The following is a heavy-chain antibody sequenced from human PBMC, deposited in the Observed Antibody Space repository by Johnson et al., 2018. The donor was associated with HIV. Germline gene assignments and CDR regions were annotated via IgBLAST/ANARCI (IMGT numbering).Heavy chain of an antibody. CDR2: ISCSGTNI. J-gene: IGHJ3*02. CDR1: GFTFSSYA. CDR3: AKGLGRAAAGTRNAFDI. D-gene: IGHD6-13*01. V-gene: IGHV3-48*04. Sequence: VQLVESGGGLVQPGGSLRLSCAASGFTFSSYAMSWVRQAPGKGLEWVSYISCSGTNIYYADSVKGRFTISRDNAKKSLFLQMNSLRAEDTAVYYCAKGLGRAAAGTRNAFDIWGQGTMVTVSS.